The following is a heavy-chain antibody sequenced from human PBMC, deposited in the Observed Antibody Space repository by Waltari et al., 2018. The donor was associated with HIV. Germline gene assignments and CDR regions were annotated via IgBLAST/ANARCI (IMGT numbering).Heavy chain of an antibody. CDR1: GYTLDTYA. J-gene: IGHJ4*02. D-gene: IGHD5-18*01. CDR3: ASGDTYGYEIFDY. V-gene: IGHV1-18*01. CDR2: ISAYNGKT. Sequence: QVQMVQTGGEVKKPGASVKGSCKPSGYTLDTYAISCVRQAPGRGLEWVGWISAYNGKTNYAQKFQGRVTMTTNTSTTTAYLELRSLRSDDTAVYYCASGDTYGYEIFDYWGQGTLVTVSS.